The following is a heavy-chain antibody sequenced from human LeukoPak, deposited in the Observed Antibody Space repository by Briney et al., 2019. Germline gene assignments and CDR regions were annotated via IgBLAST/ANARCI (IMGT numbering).Heavy chain of an antibody. CDR1: GGSISSHY. J-gene: IGHJ6*03. CDR3: ARGIQLWLLTDYYYYYMDV. D-gene: IGHD5-18*01. Sequence: SETLSLTCTVSGGSISSHYWSWIRQPPGKGLEWIGYIYYSGSTNYNPSLKSRGTISVDTSKNQFSLKLSSVTAADTAVYYCARGIQLWLLTDYYYYYMDVWGKGTTVTVSS. CDR2: IYYSGST. V-gene: IGHV4-59*11.